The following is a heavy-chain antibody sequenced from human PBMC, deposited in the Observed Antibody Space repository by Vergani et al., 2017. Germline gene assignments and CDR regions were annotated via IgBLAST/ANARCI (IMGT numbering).Heavy chain of an antibody. V-gene: IGHV4-39*07. Sequence: QVQLQESGPGLVKPSETLSLTCTVSNDSVSNTFYYWGWIRQTPGKGLEWIGGIYYSGTTYYNPSLKSRVTISVDTSKNQFSLRLNSLTAADTAVYYCARRSGIVYDIFSGTQYFFDFWGQGTLVTVSS. CDR2: IYYSGTT. J-gene: IGHJ4*02. D-gene: IGHD3-9*01. CDR3: ARRSGIVYDIFSGTQYFFDF. CDR1: NDSVSNTFYY.